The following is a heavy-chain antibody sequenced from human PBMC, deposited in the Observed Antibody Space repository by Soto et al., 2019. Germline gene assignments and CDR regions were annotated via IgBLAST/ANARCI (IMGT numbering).Heavy chain of an antibody. J-gene: IGHJ4*02. Sequence: SVKVSCKASGGTFSSYAISWVRQAPGQGLEWMGGIIPIFGTANYAQKFQGRVTITADESTSTAYMELSSLRSEDTAVYYCASGIGYCSSTSCYTGLFDYWGQGTLVTVSS. CDR3: ASGIGYCSSTSCYTGLFDY. CDR2: IIPIFGTA. V-gene: IGHV1-69*13. CDR1: GGTFSSYA. D-gene: IGHD2-2*02.